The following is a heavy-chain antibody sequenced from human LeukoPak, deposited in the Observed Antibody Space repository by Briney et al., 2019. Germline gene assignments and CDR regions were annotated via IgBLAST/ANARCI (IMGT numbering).Heavy chain of an antibody. CDR2: ISKDESYI. J-gene: IGHJ3*01. CDR3: VRERDGFDV. V-gene: IGHV3-30*04. CDR1: GFTFRNDI. Sequence: GRSLRLSGAASGFTFRNDIMNWVRQAPGKGLEWVAVISKDESYIHYADSVKGRFTISRDISRNTLFLQMDSLRAEDTALYYCVRERDGFDVWGQGTMVTVSS.